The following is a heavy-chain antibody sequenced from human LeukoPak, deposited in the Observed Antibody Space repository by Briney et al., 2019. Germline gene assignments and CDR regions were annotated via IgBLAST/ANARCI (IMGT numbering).Heavy chain of an antibody. J-gene: IGHJ6*03. Sequence: ASVKVSCKASGYTFTGYYMHWVRQAPGQGLEWMGWINPNSGGTNYAQKFQGRVTMTRDTSISTAYMELTRLRSDDTAVYYCARDLYYYGSGSYSEYYYYYYMDVWGKGTTVTISS. V-gene: IGHV1-2*02. CDR1: GYTFTGYY. D-gene: IGHD3-10*01. CDR2: INPNSGGT. CDR3: ARDLYYYGSGSYSEYYYYYYMDV.